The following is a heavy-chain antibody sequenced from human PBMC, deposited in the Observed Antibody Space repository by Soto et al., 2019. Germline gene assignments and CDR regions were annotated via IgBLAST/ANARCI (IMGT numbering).Heavy chain of an antibody. J-gene: IGHJ6*03. Sequence: WGSLRLSCAASGFTFSDYYMGWIRQAQGKGLEWVSYISSSGSTIYYADSVKGRFTISRDNAKNSLYLQMNSLRAEDTAVYYCARVPRITIFGVVISYYYYYYMDVWGKGTTVTVSS. D-gene: IGHD3-3*01. V-gene: IGHV3-11*01. CDR2: ISSSGSTI. CDR3: ARVPRITIFGVVISYYYYYYMDV. CDR1: GFTFSDYY.